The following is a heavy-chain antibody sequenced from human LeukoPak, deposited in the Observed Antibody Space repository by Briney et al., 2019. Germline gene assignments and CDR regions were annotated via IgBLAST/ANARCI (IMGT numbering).Heavy chain of an antibody. V-gene: IGHV4-59*08. CDR3: ARLDCLIEGCYNH. Sequence: SETLSLTCSVSVDSVTSSYWNWIRQPPGKGLEWIGYVSSDGTTNYNPSLRSRLIMSVDTAKNDISLNLTSVTAADTAIYYCARLDCLIEGCYNHWGRGTLVTVSS. D-gene: IGHD2-15*01. CDR2: VSSDGTT. J-gene: IGHJ4*02. CDR1: VDSVTSSY.